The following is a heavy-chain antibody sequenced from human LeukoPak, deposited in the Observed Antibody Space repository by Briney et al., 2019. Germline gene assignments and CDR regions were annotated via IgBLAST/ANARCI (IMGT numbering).Heavy chain of an antibody. Sequence: GASVKVSCKASGGTFSSYAISWVRQAPGQGLEWMGGIIPIFGTANYAQKFQGRVTITADESTSTAYMELSSLRSEDTAVYYCARGGPGYSYGYDAFDIWGQGTMVTVSS. CDR2: IIPIFGTA. V-gene: IGHV1-69*13. CDR3: ARGGPGYSYGYDAFDI. J-gene: IGHJ3*02. CDR1: GGTFSSYA. D-gene: IGHD5-18*01.